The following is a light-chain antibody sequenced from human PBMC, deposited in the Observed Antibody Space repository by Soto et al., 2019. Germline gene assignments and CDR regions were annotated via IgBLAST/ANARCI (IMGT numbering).Light chain of an antibody. J-gene: IGKJ1*01. V-gene: IGKV4-1*01. CDR3: QQDYSTPLT. CDR2: WAS. Sequence: DIVMTQSPDSLAVSLGERATINCKSSQSILYNSNTKQYLAWYQQRPGQPPELLIYWASTRESGVPDRFSGSGSGTDFTRTISSLQAEYVAVSYCQQDYSTPLTFGQGNKVDI. CDR1: QSILYNSNTKQY.